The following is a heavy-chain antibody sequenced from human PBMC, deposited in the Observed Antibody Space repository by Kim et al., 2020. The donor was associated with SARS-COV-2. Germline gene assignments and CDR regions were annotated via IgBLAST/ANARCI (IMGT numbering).Heavy chain of an antibody. V-gene: IGHV1-46*01. D-gene: IGHD2-21*01. Sequence: GRVTMTRDPSTSTVYMELSSLRSEDTAVYYCARDSHIVVVIAMVGYFDYWGQGTLVTVSS. J-gene: IGHJ4*02. CDR3: ARDSHIVVVIAMVGYFDY.